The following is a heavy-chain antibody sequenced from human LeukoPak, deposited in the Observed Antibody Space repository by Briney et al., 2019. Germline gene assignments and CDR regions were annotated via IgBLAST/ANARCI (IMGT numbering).Heavy chain of an antibody. V-gene: IGHV1-8*01. Sequence: ASVKVSCKASGYTRTSYDINWVRQATGQGLEWMGWMNPNSGNTGYAQKFQGRVTMTRNTSISTAYMELSSLRSEDTAVYYCARWWGYSSSWYAPYYYGMDVWGQGTTVTVSS. CDR1: GYTRTSYD. J-gene: IGHJ6*02. CDR3: ARWWGYSSSWYAPYYYGMDV. CDR2: MNPNSGNT. D-gene: IGHD6-13*01.